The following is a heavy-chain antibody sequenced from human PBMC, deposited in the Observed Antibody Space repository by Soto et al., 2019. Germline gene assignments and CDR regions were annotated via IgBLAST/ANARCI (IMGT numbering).Heavy chain of an antibody. J-gene: IGHJ4*02. CDR3: ARDNDYVWGSYRYLVDY. Sequence: QVQLVQSGAEVKKPGASVKVSCKASGDTFTGYYIHWVRQAPGQGLEWMGWINPNSGGTNYAQKFQGRVTMTRDTSISTAYMELSRLRSDDTAVYYCARDNDYVWGSYRYLVDYWGQGTLVTVSS. CDR2: INPNSGGT. V-gene: IGHV1-2*02. D-gene: IGHD3-16*02. CDR1: GDTFTGYY.